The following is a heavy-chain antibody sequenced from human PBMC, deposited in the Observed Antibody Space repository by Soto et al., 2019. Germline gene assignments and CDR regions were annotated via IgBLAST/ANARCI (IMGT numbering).Heavy chain of an antibody. J-gene: IGHJ4*02. CDR3: ARDDSGFSGSHYIDYFNY. CDR1: GCSISSSSYY. Sequence: SETLSLTCTFSGCSISSSSYYWGWIRQPPGKGLEWIGSIYYSGNTYYNPSLKSRVTISVDTSKNQFSLKLSSVTAADTAAYYCARDDSGFSGSHYIDYFNYWGQGALVTVSS. CDR2: IYYSGNT. D-gene: IGHD1-26*01. V-gene: IGHV4-39*02.